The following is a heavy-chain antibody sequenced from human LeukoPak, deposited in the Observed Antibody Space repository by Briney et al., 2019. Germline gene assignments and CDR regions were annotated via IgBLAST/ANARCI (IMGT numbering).Heavy chain of an antibody. CDR3: ARHPKYGSSSFLYEGWFDP. CDR1: GASISSYY. Sequence: SETLSLTCTVSGASISSYYWGWIRQPPGKGLEWIGSIYYSGSTYYNPSLKSRVTISVDTSKNQFSLKLSSVTAADTAVYYCARHPKYGSSSFLYEGWFDPWGQGTLVTVSS. CDR2: IYYSGST. J-gene: IGHJ5*02. V-gene: IGHV4-39*01. D-gene: IGHD6-6*01.